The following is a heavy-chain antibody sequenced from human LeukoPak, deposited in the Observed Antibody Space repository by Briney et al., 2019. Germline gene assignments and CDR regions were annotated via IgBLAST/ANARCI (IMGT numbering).Heavy chain of an antibody. D-gene: IGHD6-13*01. CDR3: ARASSWYLGEYFQH. V-gene: IGHV4-61*08. J-gene: IGHJ1*01. Sequence: PSETLSLTCTVSGGSISSGGYYWSWIRQPPGKGLEWIGYIYYSGSTNYNPSLKSRVTISVDTSKYQFSLKLSSVTAADTAVYYCARASSWYLGEYFQHWGQGTLVTVSS. CDR2: IYYSGST. CDR1: GGSISSGGYY.